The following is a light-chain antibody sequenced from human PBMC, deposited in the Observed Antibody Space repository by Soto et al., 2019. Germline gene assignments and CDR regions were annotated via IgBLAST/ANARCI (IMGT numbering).Light chain of an antibody. V-gene: IGKV3-15*01. Sequence: EIVMTQSPATLSVSPGERATLSCRASQSVSSNLAWYQQKPGQAPRLLIYGASTRATGIPARFSGSRSGTKFTLTISSLQSEDFAVYYCQQYNNWPLFGPGTKVDIK. CDR2: GAS. CDR1: QSVSSN. CDR3: QQYNNWPL. J-gene: IGKJ3*01.